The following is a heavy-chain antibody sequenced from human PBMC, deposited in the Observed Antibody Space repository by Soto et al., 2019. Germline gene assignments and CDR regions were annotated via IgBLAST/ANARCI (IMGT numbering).Heavy chain of an antibody. CDR1: GFTFSSYG. CDR2: ISYDGSNK. Sequence: QVQLVESGGGVVQPGRSLRLSCAASGFTFSSYGMHWVRQAPGKGLEWVAVISYDGSNKYYADSVKGRFTISRDNSKNTLYLQRNSLRAEDTAVYYCAKDGHDFWSGYYTEHDAFDIWGQGTMVTVSS. V-gene: IGHV3-30*18. CDR3: AKDGHDFWSGYYTEHDAFDI. D-gene: IGHD3-3*01. J-gene: IGHJ3*02.